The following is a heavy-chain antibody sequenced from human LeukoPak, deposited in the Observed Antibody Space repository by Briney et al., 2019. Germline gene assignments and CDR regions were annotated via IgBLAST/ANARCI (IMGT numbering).Heavy chain of an antibody. J-gene: IGHJ5*02. V-gene: IGHV4-34*01. Sequence: SETLSLTCAVYGGSFSGFYWSWIRQPPGKGLEWIGEINHRGSTNYNPSLKSRVTIPVDTSKNQFSLKLSSVTAADTAVYYCALIPRGIAVPGTDLWGQGTLVTVSS. CDR1: GGSFSGFY. CDR2: INHRGST. D-gene: IGHD6-19*01. CDR3: ALIPRGIAVPGTDL.